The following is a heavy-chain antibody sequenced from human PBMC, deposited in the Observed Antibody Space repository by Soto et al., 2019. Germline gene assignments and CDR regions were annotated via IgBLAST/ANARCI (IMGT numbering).Heavy chain of an antibody. CDR3: ARSPMVTYYDSSGSLDY. D-gene: IGHD3-22*01. V-gene: IGHV5-51*01. J-gene: IGHJ4*02. CDR2: IYPGDSDT. CDR1: GYSFTSYW. Sequence: GASLKISCKGSGYSFTSYWIGWVRQMPGKGLEWMGIIYPGDSDTRYSPSFQGQVTISADKSISTAYLQWSSLKASDTAMYYCARSPMVTYYDSSGSLDYWGQGTLVTVSS.